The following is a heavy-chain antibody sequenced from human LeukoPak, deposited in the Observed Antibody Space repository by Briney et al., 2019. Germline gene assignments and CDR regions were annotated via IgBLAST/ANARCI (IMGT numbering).Heavy chain of an antibody. Sequence: GGSLRLSCAASGFTFRDYYMTWIRQAPGKGLEWVSGISWNSGSIGYAGSVKGRFTISRDNAKNSLYLQMNNLRGADTAVYYCAKGWTAVGSWGQGTRVTVSS. D-gene: IGHD1-26*01. CDR3: AKGWTAVGS. CDR2: ISWNSGSI. V-gene: IGHV3-9*01. J-gene: IGHJ5*02. CDR1: GFTFRDYY.